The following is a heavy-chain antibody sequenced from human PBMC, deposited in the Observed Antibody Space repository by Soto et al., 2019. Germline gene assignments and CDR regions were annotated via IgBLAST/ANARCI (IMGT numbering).Heavy chain of an antibody. V-gene: IGHV1-46*01. Sequence: ASVKVSCKASGYTFTSYSMHWVRQAPGQGLEWMGIINPSSGRTSYAQNFQGRVTMTSDTSTSIVYMEMSSLKSEDTDVYYCARDHNFGFILYAMYVCGKGTTVTVSS. CDR3: ARDHNFGFILYAMYV. D-gene: IGHD2-15*01. J-gene: IGHJ6*04. CDR1: GYTFTSYS. CDR2: INPSSGRT.